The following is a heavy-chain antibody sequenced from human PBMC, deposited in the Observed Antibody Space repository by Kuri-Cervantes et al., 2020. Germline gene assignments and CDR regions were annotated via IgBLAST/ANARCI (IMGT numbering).Heavy chain of an antibody. CDR3: ARTRTRVTTVIDY. CDR2: SNAGNGNT. D-gene: IGHD4-17*01. J-gene: IGHJ4*02. CDR1: GYTFTSYA. Sequence: ASVKVSCKASGYTFTSYAMHWVRQAPGQRLEWMGWSNAGNGNTKYSQEFQGRVTITRDTSISTAYMELSRLRSDDTAVYYCARTRTRVTTVIDYWGQGTLVTVSS. V-gene: IGHV1-3*02.